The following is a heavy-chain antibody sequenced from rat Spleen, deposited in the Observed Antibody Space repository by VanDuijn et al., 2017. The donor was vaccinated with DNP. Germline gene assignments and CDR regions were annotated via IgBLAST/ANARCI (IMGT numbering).Heavy chain of an antibody. V-gene: IGHV3-1*01. CDR3: ARWSRYFDY. CDR1: GYSTTSNY. J-gene: IGHJ2*01. Sequence: EVQLQESGHGLVKPSQSPTLTCSVTGYSTTSNYCGWIRKFPGNKMEWMGYISYSGSTSYNPSLKSRFSITRETSKNQFFLQLNSVTTEDTATYYCARWSRYFDYWGQGVMVTVSS. CDR2: ISYSGST.